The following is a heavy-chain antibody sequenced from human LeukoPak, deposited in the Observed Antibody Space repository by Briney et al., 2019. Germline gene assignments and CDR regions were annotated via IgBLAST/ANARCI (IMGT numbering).Heavy chain of an antibody. CDR1: GGTFSSYA. CDR3: GRSYYYYYYMDV. Sequence: SVKVSCKASGGTFSSYAISWVRQAPGQGLECMGGIIPIFGTANYAQKFQGRVTITTDESTSTAYMELSSLRSEDTAVYYCGRSYYYYYYMDVWGKGTTVTVSS. CDR2: IIPIFGTA. V-gene: IGHV1-69*05. J-gene: IGHJ6*03.